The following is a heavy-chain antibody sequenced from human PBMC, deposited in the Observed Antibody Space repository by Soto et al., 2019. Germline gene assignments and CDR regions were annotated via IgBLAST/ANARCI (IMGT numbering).Heavy chain of an antibody. CDR1: GGSISSYY. V-gene: IGHV4-4*07. CDR2: IYTSGST. D-gene: IGHD3-10*01. J-gene: IGHJ5*02. Sequence: QVQLQESGPGLVKPSETLSLTCTVSGGSISSYYWSWIRQPAGKGLEWIGRIYTSGSTNYNPSLKSRVTMAVDTSKNQFSLKLSSVTAADTAVYYCGRDIVIYGSGLGWFDPWGQGTLVTVSS. CDR3: GRDIVIYGSGLGWFDP.